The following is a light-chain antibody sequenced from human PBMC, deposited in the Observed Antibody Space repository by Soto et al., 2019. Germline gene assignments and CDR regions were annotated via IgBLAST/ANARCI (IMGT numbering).Light chain of an antibody. CDR2: DVT. J-gene: IGLJ2*01. CDR3: SSFAGSYGL. CDR1: STNIGAYDY. V-gene: IGLV2-11*01. Sequence: QSALTQPPSVSGSPGQSVTVSCTGSSTNIGAYDYVSWYQLHPDKAPQLIFFDVTQRPSGVPDRFSGSKSGNTASLTISRLQAEDEAEYYCSSFAGSYGLFGGGTKLTVL.